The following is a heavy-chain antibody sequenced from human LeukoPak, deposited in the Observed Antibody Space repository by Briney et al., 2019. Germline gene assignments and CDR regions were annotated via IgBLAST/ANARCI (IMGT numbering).Heavy chain of an antibody. D-gene: IGHD3-10*01. Sequence: KPSETLSLTCTVPGGSISSHYWSWIRQPPGKGLGWIGYIYYSGIANYTPSLKSRVTISVDTSKNQFSLELSSVTAADTAVYYCARWSYGSASPLRMDVWGQGTTVTVSS. V-gene: IGHV4-59*08. J-gene: IGHJ6*02. CDR3: ARWSYGSASPLRMDV. CDR2: IYYSGIA. CDR1: GGSISSHY.